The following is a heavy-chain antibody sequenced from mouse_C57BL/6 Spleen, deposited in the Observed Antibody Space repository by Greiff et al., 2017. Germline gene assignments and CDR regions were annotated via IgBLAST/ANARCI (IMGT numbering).Heavy chain of an antibody. Sequence: VQLQQSGAELVRPGASVKLSCTASGFNIKDYYMHWVKQRPEQGLEWIGRIDPEDGDTEYAPKFQGKATMTADTSSNTAYLQLSSLTSEDTAVYYCTRGYYFYAMDYWGQGTSVTVSS. CDR2: IDPEDGDT. J-gene: IGHJ4*01. CDR3: TRGYYFYAMDY. V-gene: IGHV14-1*01. D-gene: IGHD2-3*01. CDR1: GFNIKDYY.